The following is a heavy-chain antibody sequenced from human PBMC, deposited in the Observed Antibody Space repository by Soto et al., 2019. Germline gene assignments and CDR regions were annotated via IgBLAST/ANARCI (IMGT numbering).Heavy chain of an antibody. CDR2: IYWDDDK. D-gene: IGHD3-3*01. Sequence: QITLNESGPTQVKPRQTLTLTCTFSGFSLTTSGVGVGWIHQSPGKAPEWLALIYWDDDKRYSPSLKSRLTLTKDTSKNQVVLTMADLDPADTATYYCAHRVLRTVFGLVTTTAIYFDFWGQGTPVAVSS. CDR3: AHRVLRTVFGLVTTTAIYFDF. V-gene: IGHV2-5*02. J-gene: IGHJ4*02. CDR1: GFSLTTSGVG.